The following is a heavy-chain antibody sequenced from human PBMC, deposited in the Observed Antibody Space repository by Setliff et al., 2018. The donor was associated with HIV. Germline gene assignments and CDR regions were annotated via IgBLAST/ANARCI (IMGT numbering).Heavy chain of an antibody. CDR3: ARHRAQRGSGTYYDDWFDP. CDR1: GGSLSGYY. CDR2: VHYSGRT. D-gene: IGHD3-10*01. V-gene: IGHV4-34*01. Sequence: SETLSLTCAAYGGSLSGYYWSWIRQTPGKGLEWFGEVHYSGRTAYTPSLQSRVAISVDMYRTQFFLRLTSVTAADTSVYYCARHRAQRGSGTYYDDWFDPWGQGTLVTVSA. J-gene: IGHJ5*02.